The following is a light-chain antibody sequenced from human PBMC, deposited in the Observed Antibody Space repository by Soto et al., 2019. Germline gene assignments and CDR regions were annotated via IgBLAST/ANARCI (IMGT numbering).Light chain of an antibody. CDR1: QSISSW. CDR3: QQYNSYSYT. J-gene: IGKJ2*01. Sequence: DIQMTQSPSTLSASVGDRVTITCRASQSISSWLAWYQQKPGKAPKLLIYDASILESGVPSRFSGSGSGTEFIFTISSLQPDDFATYYCQQYNSYSYTFGQGTKLDIK. CDR2: DAS. V-gene: IGKV1-5*01.